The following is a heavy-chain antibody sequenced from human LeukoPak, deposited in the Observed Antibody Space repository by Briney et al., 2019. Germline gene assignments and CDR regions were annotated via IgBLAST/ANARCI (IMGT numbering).Heavy chain of an antibody. CDR1: GFTFSIYA. V-gene: IGHV3-23*01. CDR2: ICGIGISP. CDR3: AKEPSVFDGSGYGSFDF. Sequence: GGSLRLSCAASGFTFSIYAMSWVRQAPGKGLEGVSAICGIGISPFYTASVKCRFTISRDNSKNTLYLQMNGLRAEDTAVYYCAKEPSVFDGSGYGSFDFWGQGTLVTVSS. D-gene: IGHD3-22*01. J-gene: IGHJ4*02.